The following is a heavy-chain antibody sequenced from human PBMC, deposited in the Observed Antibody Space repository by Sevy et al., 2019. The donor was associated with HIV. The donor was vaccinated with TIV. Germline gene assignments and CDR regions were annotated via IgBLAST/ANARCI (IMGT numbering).Heavy chain of an antibody. V-gene: IGHV4-39*01. CDR2: IYYSGST. J-gene: IGHJ4*02. CDR3: ASSTLSGFYYFDY. D-gene: IGHD3-9*01. CDR1: GGSISSSSYY. Sequence: SETLSLTCTVSGGSISSSSYYWGWIRQPPGKGLEWIGSIYYSGSTYYNPSLKSRVTISVDTSKNQFSLKLSSVTAADTAVYYCASSTLSGFYYFDYWGQGTLVTVSS.